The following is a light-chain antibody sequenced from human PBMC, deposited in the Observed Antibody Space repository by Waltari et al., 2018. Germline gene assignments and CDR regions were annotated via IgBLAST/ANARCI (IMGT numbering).Light chain of an antibody. J-gene: IGLJ2*01. Sequence: QSALTQPASVSGSPGQSLTLSCSGTSSDVGSSNYCPWYQQHPGTPPKLLIYDVTNRPSGVSGRFSGSKSGNTASLTISGLQPEDEADYFCSSYTPTSILVFGGGTKLTV. CDR3: SSYTPTSILV. V-gene: IGLV2-14*03. CDR2: DVT. CDR1: SSDVGSSNY.